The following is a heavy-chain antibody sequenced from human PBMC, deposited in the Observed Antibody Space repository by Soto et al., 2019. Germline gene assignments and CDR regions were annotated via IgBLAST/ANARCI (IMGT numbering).Heavy chain of an antibody. D-gene: IGHD5-18*01. CDR1: GCSISSGCYY. CDR3: ARGLLSYYMDV. V-gene: IGHV4-39*07. J-gene: IGHJ6*03. Sequence: SETLSLTCTVSGCSISSGCYYWSWIRQPPGKGLEWIGEINHSGSTNYNPSLKSRVTISVDTSKNQFSLKLSSVTAADTAVYYCARGLLSYYMDVWGKGTTVTVSS. CDR2: INHSGST.